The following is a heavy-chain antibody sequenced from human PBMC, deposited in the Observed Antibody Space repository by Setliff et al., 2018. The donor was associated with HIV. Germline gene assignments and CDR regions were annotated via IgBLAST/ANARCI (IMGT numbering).Heavy chain of an antibody. CDR2: IIPILGIA. Sequence: SVKVSCKASGGTFSSYAISWVLQAPGQGLEWMGGIIPILGIANYAQKFQGRVTITADESTSTAYMELSSLRSEDTAVYYCARERGSGSYFDYWGQGTLVTVSS. J-gene: IGHJ4*02. V-gene: IGHV1-69*10. D-gene: IGHD1-26*01. CDR1: GGTFSSYA. CDR3: ARERGSGSYFDY.